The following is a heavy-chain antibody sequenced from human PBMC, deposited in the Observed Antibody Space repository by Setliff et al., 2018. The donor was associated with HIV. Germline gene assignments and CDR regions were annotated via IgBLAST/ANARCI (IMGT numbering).Heavy chain of an antibody. J-gene: IGHJ3*02. CDR1: GGSISSGSYY. CDR3: ARASSRLNCSGGSCYRAPYAFDI. V-gene: IGHV4-61*09. Sequence: SETLSLTCTVPGGSISSGSYYWSWIRQPAGKGLEWIGHIYTSGSTNYNPSLKSRVTISVDTSKNQFSLKLSSVTAAGTAVYYCARASSRLNCSGGSCYRAPYAFDIWGQGTMVTVSS. CDR2: IYTSGST. D-gene: IGHD2-15*01.